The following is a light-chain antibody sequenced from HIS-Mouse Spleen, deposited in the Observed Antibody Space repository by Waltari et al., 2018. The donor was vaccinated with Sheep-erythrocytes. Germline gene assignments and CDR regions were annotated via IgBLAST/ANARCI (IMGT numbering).Light chain of an antibody. CDR2: DVS. CDR1: SSDVGGYNY. CDR3: CSYAGSYNHV. V-gene: IGLV2-11*01. J-gene: IGLJ1*01. Sequence: QSALTQPRSVSGSPGQSVTISCTGTSSDVGGYNYVSWYQQYPGKAPKLMIYDVSKRPSGVPDSFSGSKSGNTASLTISGLQAEDEADYYCCSYAGSYNHVFATRTKVTVL.